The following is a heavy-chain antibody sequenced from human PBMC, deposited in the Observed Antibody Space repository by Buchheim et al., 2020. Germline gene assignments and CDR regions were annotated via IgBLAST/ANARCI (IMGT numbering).Heavy chain of an antibody. D-gene: IGHD2-21*02. V-gene: IGHV3-30*18. CDR2: ISYDGSNK. Sequence: QVQLVESGGGVVQPGRSLRLSCAASGFTFSSYGMHWVRQAPGKGLEWVAVISYDGSNKYYADSVKGRFTISRDNSKNTLYLQMNSLRAEDTAVYYCAKDRAYCGGDGYYYYYYGMDVWGQGTT. J-gene: IGHJ6*02. CDR3: AKDRAYCGGDGYYYYYYGMDV. CDR1: GFTFSSYG.